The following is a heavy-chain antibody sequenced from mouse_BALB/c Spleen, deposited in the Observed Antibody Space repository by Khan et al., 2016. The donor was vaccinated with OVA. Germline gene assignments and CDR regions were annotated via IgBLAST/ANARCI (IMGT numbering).Heavy chain of an antibody. Sequence: EVQLVESGPGLVKPSQSLSLTCTVTGFSITSDYAWNWIRQFPGNRLEWMGFVSYSGNTNYNPSLRSRFSITRDTSKNQFFLQLNSVTSEDTATYYCARIYGGDFYYWGQGTTLTVSS. CDR2: VSYSGNT. V-gene: IGHV3-2*02. CDR1: GFSITSDYA. J-gene: IGHJ2*01. D-gene: IGHD1-1*01. CDR3: ARIYGGDFYY.